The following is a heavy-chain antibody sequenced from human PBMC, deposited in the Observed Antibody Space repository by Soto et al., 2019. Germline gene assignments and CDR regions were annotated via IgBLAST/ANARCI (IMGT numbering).Heavy chain of an antibody. J-gene: IGHJ5*02. V-gene: IGHV4-31*03. D-gene: IGHD2-2*01. CDR3: ARAGGGDDIVVVPAARGPTGGSWWFDP. CDR1: GGSISSGGYY. CDR2: IYYSGST. Sequence: LSETLSLTCTVSGGSISSGGYYWSWIRQHPGKGLEWIGYIYYSGSTYYNPSLKSRVTISVDTSKNQFSLKLSSVTAADTAVYYCARAGGGDDIVVVPAARGPTGGSWWFDPWGQGTLVTVSS.